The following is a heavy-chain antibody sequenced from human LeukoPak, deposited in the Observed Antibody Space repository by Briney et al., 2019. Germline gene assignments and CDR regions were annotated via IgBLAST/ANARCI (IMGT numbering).Heavy chain of an antibody. CDR1: GFTFSSYS. V-gene: IGHV3-21*01. CDR2: ISSSSSYI. D-gene: IGHD2-2*01. J-gene: IGHJ6*03. CDR3: ARDIFCSSTSCHYYYYMDV. Sequence: GGSLRLSCAASGFTFSSYSMNWVRQAPGKGLEWVSSISSSSSYIYYADSVKGRFTISRDNAKNSLCLQMNSLRAEDTAVYYCARDIFCSSTSCHYYYYMDVWGKGTTVTVSS.